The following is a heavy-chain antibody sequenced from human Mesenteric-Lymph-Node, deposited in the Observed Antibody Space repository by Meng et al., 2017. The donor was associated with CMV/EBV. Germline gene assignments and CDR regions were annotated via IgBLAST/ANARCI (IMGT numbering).Heavy chain of an antibody. Sequence: CKASGYTFTSYDINWVRQATGQGLEWMGWMNPNSGNTGYAQKFQGRVTMTRNTSISTAYVELSSLRSEDTAVYYCARSGYSYGRGDYWGQGTLVTVSS. CDR3: ARSGYSYGRGDY. D-gene: IGHD5-18*01. J-gene: IGHJ4*02. V-gene: IGHV1-8*01. CDR1: GYTFTSYD. CDR2: MNPNSGNT.